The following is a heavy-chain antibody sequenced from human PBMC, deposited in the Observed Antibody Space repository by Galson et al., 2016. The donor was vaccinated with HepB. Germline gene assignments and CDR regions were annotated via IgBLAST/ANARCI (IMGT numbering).Heavy chain of an antibody. V-gene: IGHV1-46*02. CDR3: ARELDHSFYFDY. CDR1: GYTFNTYN. D-gene: IGHD1-14*01. J-gene: IGHJ4*02. Sequence: SVKVSCKASGYTFNTYNMHRVRQAPGQGPEWMGIIKPSGGNTIYAQKFQDRITMTRDTSTSTVYMELISLRSEDTAVYYCARELDHSFYFDYWGQGTLLTVSS. CDR2: IKPSGGNT.